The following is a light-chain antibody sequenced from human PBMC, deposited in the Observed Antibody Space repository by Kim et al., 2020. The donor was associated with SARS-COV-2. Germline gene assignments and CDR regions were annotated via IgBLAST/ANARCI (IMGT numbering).Light chain of an antibody. Sequence: SSELTQDPGVSVALGQTVTITCQGDSLRTYSASWYQQKPGQAPVLVIYAKNNRPSGIPDRFSGSSSGNTASLTIAGALAADEADYYCNSRHTSGTWVFGGGTQLTVL. V-gene: IGLV3-19*01. CDR2: AKN. J-gene: IGLJ3*02. CDR3: NSRHTSGTWV. CDR1: SLRTYS.